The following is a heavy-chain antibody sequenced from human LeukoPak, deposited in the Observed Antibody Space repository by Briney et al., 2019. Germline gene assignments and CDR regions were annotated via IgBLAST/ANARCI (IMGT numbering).Heavy chain of an antibody. CDR1: GFTFSSYS. CDR3: ARSHYDYIWGSHPRALYFDY. Sequence: GGSLRLSCAASGFTFSSYSMNWVRQAPGKGLEWVSYISSSSSTIYYADSVKGRFTISRDNAKNSLYLQMNSLRDEDTAVYYCARSHYDYIWGSHPRALYFDYWGQGTLVTVSS. CDR2: ISSSSSTI. D-gene: IGHD3-16*02. J-gene: IGHJ4*02. V-gene: IGHV3-48*02.